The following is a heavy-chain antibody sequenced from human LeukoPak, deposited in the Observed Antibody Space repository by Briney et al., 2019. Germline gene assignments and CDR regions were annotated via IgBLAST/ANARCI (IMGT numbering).Heavy chain of an antibody. CDR2: ISSSSSYI. J-gene: IGHJ4*02. D-gene: IGHD5-18*01. V-gene: IGHV3-21*01. CDR3: ARADWDTAMIGY. Sequence: GGSLRLSCAASGFTFSSYWMHWVRQAPGKGLEWVSSISSSSSYIYYADSVKGRFTISRDNAKNSLYLQMNSLRAEDTAVYYCARADWDTAMIGYWGQGTLVTVSS. CDR1: GFTFSSYW.